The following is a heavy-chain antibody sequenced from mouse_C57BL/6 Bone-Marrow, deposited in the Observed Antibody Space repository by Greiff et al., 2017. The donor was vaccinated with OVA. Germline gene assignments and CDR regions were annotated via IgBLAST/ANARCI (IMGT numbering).Heavy chain of an antibody. J-gene: IGHJ2*01. D-gene: IGHD1-1*01. Sequence: QVQLQQSGAELVRPGASVTLSCKASGYTFTDYEMHWVKQTPVHGLEWIGAIDPETGGTAYNQKFKGKAILTADKSSSTAYMELRSLTSEDSAVYYCTRWDYYGSKGYWGQGTTLTVSS. V-gene: IGHV1-15*01. CDR2: IDPETGGT. CDR3: TRWDYYGSKGY. CDR1: GYTFTDYE.